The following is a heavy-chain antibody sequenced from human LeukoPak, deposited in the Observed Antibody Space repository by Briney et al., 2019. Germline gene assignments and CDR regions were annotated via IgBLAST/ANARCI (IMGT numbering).Heavy chain of an antibody. V-gene: IGHV4-59*01. CDR3: ARDVPLGYCTYGVCYPPYYFDY. CDR2: IYYSGST. Sequence: SETLSLTCTVSGGSISSYYWSWVRQPPGKGLEWIGYIYYSGSTNYNPSPKSRVTISVDTSKNQFSLKLCSVTAADTAVYYCARDVPLGYCTYGVCYPPYYFDYWGQGTLVTASS. CDR1: GGSISSYY. J-gene: IGHJ4*02. D-gene: IGHD2-8*01.